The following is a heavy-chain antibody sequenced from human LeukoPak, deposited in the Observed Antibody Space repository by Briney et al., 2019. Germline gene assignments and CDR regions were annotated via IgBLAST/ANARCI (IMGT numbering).Heavy chain of an antibody. V-gene: IGHV1-2*06. CDR2: INLNTGGT. J-gene: IGHJ3*01. CDR1: TDTFTDYY. Sequence: ASVKVSCKASTDTFTDYYLHWVRQAPGQGPEWMGRINLNTGGTNYAHKFRDRVTMTRDTSISTAYMELGSLRSDDTAVYFCARETYFDTSGYPRKAFDVWGRGTMVSVSS. D-gene: IGHD3-22*01. CDR3: ARETYFDTSGYPRKAFDV.